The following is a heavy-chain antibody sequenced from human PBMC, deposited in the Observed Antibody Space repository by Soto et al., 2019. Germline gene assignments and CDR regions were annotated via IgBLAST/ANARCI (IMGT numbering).Heavy chain of an antibody. D-gene: IGHD2-8*01. CDR3: ARRTDGPRYYYYMDV. J-gene: IGHJ6*03. CDR2: IYPGDSDT. Sequence: PGESLKISCKGSGYSFTSYWVGWVRQMPGKGLEWMGIIYPGDSDTRCSPSFQGQVTISADKSISTAYLQWSSLKASDTAMYYCARRTDGPRYYYYMDVWGKGTTVTVSS. V-gene: IGHV5-51*01. CDR1: GYSFTSYW.